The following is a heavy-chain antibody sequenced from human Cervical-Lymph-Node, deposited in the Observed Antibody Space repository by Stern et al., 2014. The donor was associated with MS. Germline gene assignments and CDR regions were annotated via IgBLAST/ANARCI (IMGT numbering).Heavy chain of an antibody. CDR3: ARDRDFYYYGMDV. J-gene: IGHJ6*02. CDR2: IYHSGST. Sequence: QVQLQESGPGLVKPSETLSLTCTVSGYSISSGYYWGWIRQPPGKGLEWIGSIYHSGSTYYNPSLKSRVTISVDPSKNHFPLKLGSVPAADTAVYYCARDRDFYYYGMDVWGQGTTVTVSS. D-gene: IGHD3-3*01. CDR1: GYSISSGYY. V-gene: IGHV4-38-2*02.